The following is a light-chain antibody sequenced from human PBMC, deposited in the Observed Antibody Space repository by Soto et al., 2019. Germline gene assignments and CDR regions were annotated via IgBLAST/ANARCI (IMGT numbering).Light chain of an antibody. CDR3: PASNRAPFT. Sequence: DIQMTQSPSSLSASVGDRVTITCRASQAINNHLAWFQQRPGKVPKLLTYAASPLQSGVPSRFSGNGSGTEFHLPISRRQPEKVVTYCCPASNRAPFTFRPGTKVEIQ. CDR1: QAINNH. J-gene: IGKJ3*01. CDR2: AAS. V-gene: IGKV1-27*01.